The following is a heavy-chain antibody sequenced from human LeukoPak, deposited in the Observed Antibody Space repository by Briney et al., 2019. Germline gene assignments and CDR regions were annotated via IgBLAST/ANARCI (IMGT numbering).Heavy chain of an antibody. CDR3: ARSDYGDYTLFFDL. Sequence: GSLRLSCAASGFTFDDYGMAWVRQAPGKGLEWVSGINWNGDSPTYTDSVKGRFTISRDNAKNSLYLQMNTLRAEDTAFYYCARSDYGDYTLFFDLWGHGTLVTVSS. CDR2: INWNGDSP. J-gene: IGHJ4*01. V-gene: IGHV3-20*04. CDR1: GFTFDDYG. D-gene: IGHD4-17*01.